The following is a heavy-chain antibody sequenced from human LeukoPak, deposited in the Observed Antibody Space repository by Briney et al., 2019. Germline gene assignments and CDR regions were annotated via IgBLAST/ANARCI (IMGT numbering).Heavy chain of an antibody. CDR1: GFTFANAW. CDR3: TREAVTANGYFDY. V-gene: IGHV3-15*01. CDR2: IKSKTDGGTT. J-gene: IGHJ4*02. D-gene: IGHD2-21*02. Sequence: GGSLRLSCAVSGFTFANAWMTWVRQAPGKGLEWVGRIKSKTDGGTTDYAAPVKGRFTISRDDSKNTLYLQMNSLKTEDTAVYYCTREAVTANGYFDYWGQGTLVTVSS.